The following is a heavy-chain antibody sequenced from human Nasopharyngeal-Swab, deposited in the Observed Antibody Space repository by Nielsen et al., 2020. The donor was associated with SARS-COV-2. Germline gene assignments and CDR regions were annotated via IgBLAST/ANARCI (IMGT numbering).Heavy chain of an antibody. J-gene: IGHJ3*02. CDR3: ARGPPYSSSWYSLGSVGAFDI. D-gene: IGHD6-13*01. CDR1: GFTFSDYY. V-gene: IGHV4-34*01. Sequence: ESLKISCAASGFTFSDYYMEWVRQPPGKGLEWIGEINHSGSTNYNPSLKSRVTISVDTSKNQFSLKLSSVTAADTAVYYCARGPPYSSSWYSLGSVGAFDIWGQGTMVTVSS. CDR2: INHSGST.